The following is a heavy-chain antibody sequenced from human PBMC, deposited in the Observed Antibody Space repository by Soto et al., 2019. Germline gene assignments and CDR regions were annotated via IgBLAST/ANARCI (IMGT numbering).Heavy chain of an antibody. V-gene: IGHV3-30-3*01. CDR3: AKDSALRYFDWLLTHYFDY. CDR1: GFTFSSYA. D-gene: IGHD3-9*01. CDR2: ISYDGSNK. Sequence: GGSLRLSCAASGFTFSSYAMHWVRQAPGKGLEWVAVISYDGSNKYYAGSVKGRFTISRDNSKNTLYLQMNSLRAEDTAVYYCAKDSALRYFDWLLTHYFDYWGQGTLVTVSS. J-gene: IGHJ4*02.